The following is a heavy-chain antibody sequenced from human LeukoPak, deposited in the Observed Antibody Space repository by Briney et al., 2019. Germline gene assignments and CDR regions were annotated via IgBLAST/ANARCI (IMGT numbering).Heavy chain of an antibody. CDR3: AKDPGMAVYSYGYDAFDI. CDR2: ISYNGHNK. V-gene: IGHV3-30*18. Sequence: GGSLRLSCAASGFTFSSYGMHWVRQAPGKGLEWVAVISYNGHNKYSAECVKGRFTICRDNSKNTLYLQINSLRAEDTAIYYCAKDPGMAVYSYGYDAFDIWGQGTMVTVSS. J-gene: IGHJ3*02. CDR1: GFTFSSYG. D-gene: IGHD5-18*01.